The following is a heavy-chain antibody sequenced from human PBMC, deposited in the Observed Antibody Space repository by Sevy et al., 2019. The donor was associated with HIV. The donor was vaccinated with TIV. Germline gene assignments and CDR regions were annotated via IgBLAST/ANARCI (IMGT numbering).Heavy chain of an antibody. CDR3: ARGGADTAMVTGFY. Sequence: ASVKVSCKASGYTFTGYYMHWVRQAPGQWLEWMGWINPNSGGTNYAQKFQGRVTMTRDTSISTAYMELSRLRSDDTAVYYCARGGADTAMVTGFYWGQGTLVTVSS. D-gene: IGHD5-18*01. CDR2: INPNSGGT. V-gene: IGHV1-2*02. J-gene: IGHJ4*02. CDR1: GYTFTGYY.